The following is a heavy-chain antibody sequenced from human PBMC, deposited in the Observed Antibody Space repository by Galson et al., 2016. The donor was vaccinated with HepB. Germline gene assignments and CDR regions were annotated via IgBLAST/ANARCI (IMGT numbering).Heavy chain of an antibody. CDR2: IGATSSHI. CDR3: ARKIDYYGMDV. CDR1: GFSFSSYS. D-gene: IGHD2-21*01. V-gene: IGHV3-21*01. J-gene: IGHJ6*02. Sequence: LSLSCAASGFSFSSYSMTWVRQAPGKGLEWVSYIGATSSHIYYADAVKGRFTISRDNAQNSLSLQMNSLRDEDTAVYYCARKIDYYGMDVWGQGTTVIVSS.